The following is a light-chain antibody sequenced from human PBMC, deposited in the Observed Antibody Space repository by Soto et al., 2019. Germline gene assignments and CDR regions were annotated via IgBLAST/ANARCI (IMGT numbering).Light chain of an antibody. CDR3: SSYTSSSHYV. J-gene: IGLJ1*01. CDR2: DVS. CDR1: SSDVGGYNY. V-gene: IGLV2-14*01. Sequence: QSVLTQSASVSGSPGQSITISCTGTSSDVGGYNYVSWYQQHPGKAPKLMIYDVSNRPSGVSNRFSGSKSGNTASLTISGLQAEDEADYYCSSYTSSSHYVFGTGTKVTVL.